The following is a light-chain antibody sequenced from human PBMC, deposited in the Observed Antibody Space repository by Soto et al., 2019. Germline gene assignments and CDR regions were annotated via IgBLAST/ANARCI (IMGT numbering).Light chain of an antibody. V-gene: IGLV2-14*01. CDR2: DVS. Sequence: QSALTQPASVSGSPGQSITISCTGTSSDVGGYNYVSWYQQHPGKAPKLMIYDVSNRPSGVSNRFSGSKSGNTASLTISGLQAEYEADYYCGSYTSSSTLVFGGGTKLTVL. CDR3: GSYTSSSTLV. J-gene: IGLJ3*02. CDR1: SSDVGGYNY.